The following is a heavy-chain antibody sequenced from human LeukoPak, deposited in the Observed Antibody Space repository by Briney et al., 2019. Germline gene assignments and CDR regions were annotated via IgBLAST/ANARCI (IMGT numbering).Heavy chain of an antibody. V-gene: IGHV3-23*01. D-gene: IGHD5-24*01. CDR3: ARHWDGYIPDLNAFDI. Sequence: GGSLRLSCAASGFTFSSYAMSWVRQAPGKGLEWVSAISGSGGSTYYADSVKGRFTISRDNSKNTLYLQMNSLRAEDTAVYYCARHWDGYIPDLNAFDIWGQGTVVTVSS. J-gene: IGHJ3*02. CDR2: ISGSGGST. CDR1: GFTFSSYA.